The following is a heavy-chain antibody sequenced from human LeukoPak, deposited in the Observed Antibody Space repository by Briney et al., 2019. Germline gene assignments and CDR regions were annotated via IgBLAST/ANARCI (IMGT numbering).Heavy chain of an antibody. CDR1: GGTFSSYA. J-gene: IGHJ4*02. CDR3: ARGPVSTYTILGYFDY. D-gene: IGHD3-3*01. V-gene: IGHV1-69*13. Sequence: GASVKVSCKASGGTFSSYAISWVRQAPGQGLEWMGGIIPIFGTANYAQKFQGRVTITADESTSTAYMGLSSLRSEDTAVYYCARGPVSTYTILGYFDYWGQGTLVTVSS. CDR2: IIPIFGTA.